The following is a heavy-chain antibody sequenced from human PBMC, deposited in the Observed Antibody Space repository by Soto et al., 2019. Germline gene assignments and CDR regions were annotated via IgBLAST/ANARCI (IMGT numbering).Heavy chain of an antibody. CDR3: ARSSNTAPYCSSTSCPSYYYYGMDV. CDR1: GYSFTSYW. CDR2: IYPGDSDT. D-gene: IGHD2-2*01. Sequence: GESVKISFKGSGYSFTSYWIGWVRQMPGKGLEWMGIIYPGDSDTRYSPSFQGQVTISADKSISTAYLQWSSLKASDTAMYYCARSSNTAPYCSSTSCPSYYYYGMDVWGQGTTVTVSS. J-gene: IGHJ6*02. V-gene: IGHV5-51*01.